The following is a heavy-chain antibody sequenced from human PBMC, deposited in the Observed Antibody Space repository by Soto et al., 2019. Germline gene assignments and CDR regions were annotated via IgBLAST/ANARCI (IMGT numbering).Heavy chain of an antibody. CDR2: IYHSGST. Sequence: SETLCLTCAVSGGSISSGGYSWSWIRQPPGKGLEWIGYIYHSGSTYYNPSLKSRVTISVDRSKNQFSLKLSSVTAADTAVYYCARGDRGSYYFDYWGQGTLVTVSS. V-gene: IGHV4-30-2*01. J-gene: IGHJ4*02. CDR3: ARGDRGSYYFDY. CDR1: GGSISSGGYS. D-gene: IGHD1-26*01.